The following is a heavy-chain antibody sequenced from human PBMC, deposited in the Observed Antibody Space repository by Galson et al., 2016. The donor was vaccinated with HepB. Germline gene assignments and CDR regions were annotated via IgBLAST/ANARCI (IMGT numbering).Heavy chain of an antibody. CDR3: ARECATFDYYYAHMDV. D-gene: IGHD2-15*01. V-gene: IGHV3-30*04. CDR2: ISYDGSNE. CDR1: GFTFSSYV. Sequence: SLRLSCAASGFTFSSYVMHWVRQAPGKGLEWAAAISYDGSNESYADSVKGRVTISRDNYKNTLYLQMKSLRAEDTALYYCARECATFDYYYAHMDVWGQGTTVTVSS. J-gene: IGHJ6*02.